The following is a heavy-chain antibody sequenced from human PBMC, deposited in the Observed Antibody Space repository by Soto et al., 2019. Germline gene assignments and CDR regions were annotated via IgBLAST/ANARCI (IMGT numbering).Heavy chain of an antibody. CDR2: INHSGST. J-gene: IGHJ3*02. Sequence: QVQLQQWGAGLLKPSETLSLTCAVYGGSFSGYYWSWIRQPPGKGLEWIGEINHSGSTNYNPSLKSRVTISVDTSKTQFSRKLSSVTAADTDVYYCARVAPVPYSSSGDIWGKGTMVTVSS. CDR3: ARVAPVPYSSSGDI. CDR1: GGSFSGYY. V-gene: IGHV4-34*01. D-gene: IGHD6-13*01.